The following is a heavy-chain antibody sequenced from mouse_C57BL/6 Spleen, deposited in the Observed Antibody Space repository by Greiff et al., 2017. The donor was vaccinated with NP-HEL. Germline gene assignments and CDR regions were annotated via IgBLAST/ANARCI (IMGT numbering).Heavy chain of an antibody. V-gene: IGHV14-1*01. Sequence: EVQLQQSGAELVRPGASVTLSCTASGFTLKAFYLHLVKQRPEQGLVRIGRVDPEDGDTEYAPTFQGKATMTADTPSNTAYLKLSSVTSEDTAVDYCTTGRKGDFDDWGQGTTLTVSS. J-gene: IGHJ2*01. CDR3: TTGRKGDFDD. CDR1: GFTLKAFY. CDR2: VDPEDGDT.